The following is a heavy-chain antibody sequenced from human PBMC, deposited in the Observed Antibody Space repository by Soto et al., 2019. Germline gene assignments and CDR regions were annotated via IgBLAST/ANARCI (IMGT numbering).Heavy chain of an antibody. CDR2: ISSTSDTR. D-gene: IGHD2-15*01. CDR1: GFTFSIYN. J-gene: IGHJ5*02. V-gene: IGHV3-48*01. CDR3: ARDGCSGSNCLNWFDP. Sequence: GGSLRLSCAASGFTFSIYNMNWVRQAPGKGLEWVSYISSTSDTRYYADSVKGRFTISRDNAKDSLYLQMDSLRAEDTAVYYCARDGCSGSNCLNWFDPWGQGTLVTVSS.